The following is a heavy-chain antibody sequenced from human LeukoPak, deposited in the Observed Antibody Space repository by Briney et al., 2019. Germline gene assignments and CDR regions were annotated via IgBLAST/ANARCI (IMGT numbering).Heavy chain of an antibody. CDR1: GCTFTDYY. V-gene: IGHV1-2*02. J-gene: IGHJ3*02. CDR3: ARVLVVSSDAFDT. D-gene: IGHD3-22*01. CDR2: INPNYGGI. Sequence: ASVKVSCKASGCTFTDYYMHWVRQAPGQGLEWMGWINPNYGGIHYAQNFQGRVTMTRDTSISTAYMELSRLRSDDTAVYYCARVLVVSSDAFDTWGQGTMVTVSS.